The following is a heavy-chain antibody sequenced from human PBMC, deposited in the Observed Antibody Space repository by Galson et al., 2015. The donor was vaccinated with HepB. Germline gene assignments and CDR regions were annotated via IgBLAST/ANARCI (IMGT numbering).Heavy chain of an antibody. Sequence: SLRLSCAASGFTFSSFWMSWVRQAPGKGLEWVANIKQDGSEKYYVDFVKGRFTISRDNAKNSLYLQMNSLRAEDTAVYYCARDRGWGSYNWFDPWGQGTLVTVSS. CDR3: ARDRGWGSYNWFDP. J-gene: IGHJ5*02. V-gene: IGHV3-7*03. D-gene: IGHD7-27*01. CDR2: IKQDGSEK. CDR1: GFTFSSFW.